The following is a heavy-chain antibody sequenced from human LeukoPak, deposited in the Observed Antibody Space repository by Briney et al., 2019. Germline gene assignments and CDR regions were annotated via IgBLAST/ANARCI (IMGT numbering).Heavy chain of an antibody. CDR2: TYSGGST. D-gene: IGHD3-22*01. Sequence: GGSLRLSCAASGFTFSSYEMNWVRQAPGKGLEWVSVTYSGGSTYYADSVKGRFTISRDNSKNTLYLQMNSLRAEDTAVYYCARDRYSSGYYGYWGQGTLVTVSS. V-gene: IGHV3-66*01. J-gene: IGHJ4*02. CDR1: GFTFSSYE. CDR3: ARDRYSSGYYGY.